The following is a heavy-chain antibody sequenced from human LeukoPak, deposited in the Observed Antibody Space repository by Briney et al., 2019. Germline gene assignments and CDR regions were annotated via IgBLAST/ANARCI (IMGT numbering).Heavy chain of an antibody. CDR1: GGSFSGYY. V-gene: IGHV4-34*01. CDR3: ARVTASCSGGSCYSITYVGRYYYYMDV. CDR2: INHSGST. Sequence: SETLSLTCAVYGGSFSGYYWSWIRQPPGKGLEWIGEINHSGSTNYNPSLKSRVTISVDTSKNQFSLKLSSVTAADTAVYYCARVTASCSGGSCYSITYVGRYYYYMDVWGKGTTVTVSS. J-gene: IGHJ6*03. D-gene: IGHD2-15*01.